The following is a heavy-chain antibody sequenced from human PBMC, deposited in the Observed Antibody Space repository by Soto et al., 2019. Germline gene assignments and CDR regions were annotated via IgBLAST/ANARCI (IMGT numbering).Heavy chain of an antibody. CDR3: ATTQKTSTYYYYYMDV. V-gene: IGHV4-59*01. CDR1: GGSISSYY. CDR2: IYYSGST. Sequence: SETLSLTCTVSGGSISSYYWSWIRQPPGKGLEWIGYIYYSGSTNYNPSLKSRVTISVDTSKNQFSLKLSSVTAADTAVYYCATTQKTSTYYYYYMDVWGKGTTVTVSS. J-gene: IGHJ6*03.